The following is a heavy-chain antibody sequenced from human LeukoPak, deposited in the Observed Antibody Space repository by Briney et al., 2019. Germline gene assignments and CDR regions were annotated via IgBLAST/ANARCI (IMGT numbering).Heavy chain of an antibody. Sequence: PGGSLRLSCAASGFTFNYAWMSWVRQVPGKGLEWVGQTVSEIDGGTTDYAAPVKGRFTISRDDSKSTLYLQMYSLKIEDTAVYYCTTDEDWNYARKDVWGQGATFIVSS. D-gene: IGHD1-7*01. J-gene: IGHJ6*02. CDR2: TVSEIDGGTT. V-gene: IGHV3-15*04. CDR1: GFTFNYAW. CDR3: TTDEDWNYARKDV.